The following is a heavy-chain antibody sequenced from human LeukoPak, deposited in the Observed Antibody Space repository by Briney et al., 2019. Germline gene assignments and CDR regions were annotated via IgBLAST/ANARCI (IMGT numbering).Heavy chain of an antibody. Sequence: GGSLRLSCAASGFTFSNAWMSWVRQAPGKGLEWVGRIKSKTDGGTTDYAAPVKGRFTISRDDSKNTLYLQMNSLKTEDTAVYYCTSVESGSYSLNDAFDIWGQGTMVTVSS. CDR3: TSVESGSYSLNDAFDI. CDR2: IKSKTDGGTT. D-gene: IGHD1-26*01. CDR1: GFTFSNAW. V-gene: IGHV3-15*01. J-gene: IGHJ3*02.